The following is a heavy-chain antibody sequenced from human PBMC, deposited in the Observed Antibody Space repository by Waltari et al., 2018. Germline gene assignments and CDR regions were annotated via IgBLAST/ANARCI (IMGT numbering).Heavy chain of an antibody. D-gene: IGHD3-22*01. V-gene: IGHV4-39*01. Sequence: QLQLQESGPGLVKPSEHLSLTCTVSGGSISSSSYYWGWIRQPPGKGLEWIGSIYYSGSTYYNPSLKSRVTISVDTSKNQFSLKLSSVTAADTAVYYCATRTDYYDSSGYYFDAFDIWGQGTMVTVSS. CDR3: ATRTDYYDSSGYYFDAFDI. CDR2: IYYSGST. J-gene: IGHJ3*02. CDR1: GGSISSSSYY.